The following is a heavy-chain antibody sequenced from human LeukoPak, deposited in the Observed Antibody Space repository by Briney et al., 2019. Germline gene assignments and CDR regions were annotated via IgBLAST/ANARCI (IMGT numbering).Heavy chain of an antibody. Sequence: GGSLRLSCAASGFTFRNYAMMWVRQAPGKGLELVSSIRAGGDNTYYADSVTGRFTISRDNSKNTLYLQMNSLRAEDTAVYYCARVGGDLTNLEYYFDYWGQGTLVTVSS. CDR3: ARVGGDLTNLEYYFDY. D-gene: IGHD2-21*02. V-gene: IGHV3-23*01. CDR2: IRAGGDNT. J-gene: IGHJ4*02. CDR1: GFTFRNYA.